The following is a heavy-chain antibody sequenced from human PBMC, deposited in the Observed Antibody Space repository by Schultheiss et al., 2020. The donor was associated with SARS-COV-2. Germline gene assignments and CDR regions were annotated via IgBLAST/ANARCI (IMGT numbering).Heavy chain of an antibody. J-gene: IGHJ6*02. Sequence: SETLSLTCAVSGGSISNGDHTWSWIRQPPGKDLEWIGYIYHSGSAYYNPSLKSRVTMSIERSANQFSLRLNSVIAADTAVYYCARGLRGSGDHCSKGVCHPYYYYALDVWGQGTTVTVSS. CDR2: IYHSGSA. D-gene: IGHD2-8*01. V-gene: IGHV4-30-2*01. CDR3: ARGLRGSGDHCSKGVCHPYYYYALDV. CDR1: GGSISNGDHT.